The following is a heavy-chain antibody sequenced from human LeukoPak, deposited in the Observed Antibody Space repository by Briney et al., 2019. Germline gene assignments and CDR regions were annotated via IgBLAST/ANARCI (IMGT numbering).Heavy chain of an antibody. J-gene: IGHJ4*02. V-gene: IGHV3-23*01. CDR1: GFTFSSYA. CDR3: AKGPLRYFDWLLSYFDY. D-gene: IGHD3-9*01. Sequence: QSGGSLRLSCAASGFTFSSYAMSWVRQAPGKGLEWVSAISGSGGSTYYADSVKGRFTISRDNSKNTLYLQMNSLRAEDTAVYYCAKGPLRYFDWLLSYFDYWGQGTLVTVSS. CDR2: ISGSGGST.